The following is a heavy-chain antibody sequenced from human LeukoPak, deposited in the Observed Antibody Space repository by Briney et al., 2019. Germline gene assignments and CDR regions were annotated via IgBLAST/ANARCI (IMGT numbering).Heavy chain of an antibody. J-gene: IGHJ3*02. Sequence: GGSLRLSCTVSGFTFSSYSMNWVRQAPGKGLEWISYIGATVTTIYYAASVKGRVTISRDNAKNSLYLQMNSLRAEDTAVYYCTRGDYDDHLGDFDIWGQGTLVAVSS. CDR3: TRGDYDDHLGDFDI. CDR2: IGATVTTI. D-gene: IGHD4-17*01. CDR1: GFTFSSYS. V-gene: IGHV3-48*04.